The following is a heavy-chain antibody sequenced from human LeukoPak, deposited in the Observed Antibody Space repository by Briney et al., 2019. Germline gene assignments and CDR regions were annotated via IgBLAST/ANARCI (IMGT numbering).Heavy chain of an antibody. Sequence: GGSLRLSCEASGFTFTTYSMTWVRQAPGKGLEWVSIISSGSSAIFSADALKGRFTISRDNSKNTLYLQMNSLRAEDTAVYYCARDEKDGSGWYDLGVKVYWGQGTLVTVSS. CDR1: GFTFTTYS. V-gene: IGHV3-21*01. CDR2: ISSGSSAI. CDR3: ARDEKDGSGWYDLGVKVY. J-gene: IGHJ4*02. D-gene: IGHD6-19*01.